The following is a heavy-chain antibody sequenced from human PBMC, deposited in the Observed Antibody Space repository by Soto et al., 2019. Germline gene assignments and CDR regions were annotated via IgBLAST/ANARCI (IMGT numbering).Heavy chain of an antibody. V-gene: IGHV3-21*01. D-gene: IGHD2-8*01. CDR3: ARRYCTNGVCPFDS. CDR2: ISSGGSGI. J-gene: IGHJ4*02. CDR1: GFTFSSNS. Sequence: GGSLRLSCAASGFTFSSNSMSWVRQAPGKGLEWVSSISSGGSGIYYADSLKGRFTISRDNAKSSLYLQMNSLRAEDTAVYYCARRYCTNGVCPFDSWGQGTLVTVSS.